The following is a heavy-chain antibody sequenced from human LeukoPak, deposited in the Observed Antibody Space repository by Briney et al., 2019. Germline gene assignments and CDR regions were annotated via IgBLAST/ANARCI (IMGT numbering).Heavy chain of an antibody. CDR3: ARHVSGTYYYNAMDV. Sequence: GESLKISCKGSGYKFTSDWIGWVRQMPGKGLEWMGIIYPGDSDTRYSPSFQGQVTMSADKSISTAYLQWSSLEASDTAIYYCARHVSGTYYYNAMDVWGQGTTVTVS. V-gene: IGHV5-51*01. J-gene: IGHJ6*02. D-gene: IGHD1-26*01. CDR2: IYPGDSDT. CDR1: GYKFTSDW.